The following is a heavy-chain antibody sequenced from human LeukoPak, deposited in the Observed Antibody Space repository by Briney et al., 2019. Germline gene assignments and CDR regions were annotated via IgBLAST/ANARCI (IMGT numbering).Heavy chain of an antibody. D-gene: IGHD6-19*01. V-gene: IGHV4-59*01. CDR1: GGSISSYY. CDR2: IYYSGST. CDR3: ARDGSGWYPDAFDI. Sequence: SETLSLTCTVSGGSISSYYWSWIRQPPGKGLEWIGYIYYSGSTNYNPSLKSRVTISVDTSKNQFSLKLSSVSAADTAVYYCARDGSGWYPDAFDIWGQGTMVTVSS. J-gene: IGHJ3*02.